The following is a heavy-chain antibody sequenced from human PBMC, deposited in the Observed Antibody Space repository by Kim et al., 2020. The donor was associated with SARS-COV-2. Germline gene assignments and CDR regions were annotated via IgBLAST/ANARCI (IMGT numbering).Heavy chain of an antibody. Sequence: SETLSLTCTVSGGSISSGGYYWSWIRQHPGKGLEWIGYIYYSGSTYYNPSLESRVTISVDTSKNQFSLKLSSVTAADTAVYYCANGRRGYSPRGYYYYYMDVWGKGTTVTVSS. CDR3: ANGRRGYSPRGYYYYYMDV. CDR2: IYYSGST. V-gene: IGHV4-31*03. D-gene: IGHD3-22*01. J-gene: IGHJ6*03. CDR1: GGSISSGGYY.